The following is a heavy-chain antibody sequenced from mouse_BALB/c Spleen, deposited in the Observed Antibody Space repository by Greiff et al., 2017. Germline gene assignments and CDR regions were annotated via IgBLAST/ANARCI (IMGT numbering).Heavy chain of an antibody. V-gene: IGHV5-17*02. CDR3: ARWGAVAMDY. CDR1: GFTFSSFG. CDR2: ISSGSSTI. Sequence: EVMLVESGGGLVQPGGSRKLSCAASGFTFSSFGMHWVRQAPEKGLEWVAYISSGSSTIYYADTVKGRFTISRDNPKNTLFLQMTSLRSEDTAMYYCARWGAVAMDYWGQGTSVTVSS. J-gene: IGHJ4*01.